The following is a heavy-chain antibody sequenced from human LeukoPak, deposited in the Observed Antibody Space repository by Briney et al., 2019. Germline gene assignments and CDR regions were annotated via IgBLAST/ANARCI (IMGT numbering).Heavy chain of an antibody. J-gene: IGHJ4*02. CDR3: ARDDCAGDCYAFDH. CDR1: GFTFDTYS. D-gene: IGHD2-21*01. CDR2: ISKSSSTI. V-gene: IGHV3-48*01. Sequence: GGSLRLSCVASGFTFDTYSMIWVRQAPGKGLEWVSYISKSSSTIYYADSVKGRFTISRDNAKNTLYLEMNSLRAEDTAVYFCARDDCAGDCYAFDHWGQGTLVTVSS.